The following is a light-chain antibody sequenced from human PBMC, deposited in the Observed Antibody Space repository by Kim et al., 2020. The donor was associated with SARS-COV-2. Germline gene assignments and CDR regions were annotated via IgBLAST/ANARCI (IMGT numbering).Light chain of an antibody. V-gene: IGKV1D-16*01. J-gene: IGKJ1*01. CDR1: QGISSW. CDR2: AAS. Sequence: DIQMTQSPSSLSASIGDRVTITCRASQGISSWLAWYQQKPEKAPKCLIYAASSLQSGVQSRFSGSGSGTDFTLTISSLQPEDFATYYCQQYDSYPRTFVQGTRVEIK. CDR3: QQYDSYPRT.